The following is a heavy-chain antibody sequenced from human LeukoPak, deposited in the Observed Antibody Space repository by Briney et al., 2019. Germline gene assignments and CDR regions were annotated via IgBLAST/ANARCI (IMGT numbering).Heavy chain of an antibody. J-gene: IGHJ3*02. D-gene: IGHD3-3*01. V-gene: IGHV3-30*18. CDR1: GFTFSFFG. CDR2: ISYDGSNK. Sequence: GRSLRLSCAASGFTFSFFGMHWVRQAPGKGLEWVVVISYDGSNKYYADSVKGRFTISRDNSKNTLYLQMNSLRAEDTAVYYCAKEFSPISITIFGVVTSQGLGHAFDIWGQGTMVTVSS. CDR3: AKEFSPISITIFGVVTSQGLGHAFDI.